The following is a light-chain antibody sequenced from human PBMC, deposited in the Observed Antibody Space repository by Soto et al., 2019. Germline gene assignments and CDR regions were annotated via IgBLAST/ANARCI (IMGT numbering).Light chain of an antibody. CDR3: QQSYSNPRT. CDR2: AAT. J-gene: IGKJ1*01. Sequence: DIQMTQSPSSLSASVGDRVTITCRASQSISSYLNWYHHKPGKAPNLLIYAATTLQSGVPSRFSGSGSGTYFTLTISSLQPEDFATYYCQQSYSNPRTFGQGTKVDIK. CDR1: QSISSY. V-gene: IGKV1-39*01.